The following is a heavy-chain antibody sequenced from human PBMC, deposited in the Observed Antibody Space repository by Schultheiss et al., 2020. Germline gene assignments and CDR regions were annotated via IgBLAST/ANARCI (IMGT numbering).Heavy chain of an antibody. CDR2: ISGSGGST. V-gene: IGHV3-23*01. J-gene: IGHJ4*02. D-gene: IGHD6-13*01. Sequence: GGSLRLSFAASGFTFSSYAMSWVRQAPGKGLEWVSAISGSGGSTYYADSVKGRFTISRDNSKNTLYQQMNSLRAEDTAVYYCAKDRTIAAARIPLGYWGQGTLVTVSS. CDR1: GFTFSSYA. CDR3: AKDRTIAAARIPLGY.